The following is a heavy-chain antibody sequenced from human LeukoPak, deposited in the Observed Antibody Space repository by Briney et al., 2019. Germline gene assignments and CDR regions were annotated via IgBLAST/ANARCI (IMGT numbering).Heavy chain of an antibody. CDR2: IFYSGTT. V-gene: IGHV4-38-2*01. Sequence: SSETLSLTCAVSGYSINNYYYWGWIRQPPGKGLEGIGSIFYSGTTYYNPSLKSRVTISLDTSKNQFSLKLTSVTAADTAVYYCARHDCGDTNCYINWFDPWGQGTLVTVSS. D-gene: IGHD2-2*01. J-gene: IGHJ5*02. CDR3: ARHDCGDTNCYINWFDP. CDR1: GYSINNYYY.